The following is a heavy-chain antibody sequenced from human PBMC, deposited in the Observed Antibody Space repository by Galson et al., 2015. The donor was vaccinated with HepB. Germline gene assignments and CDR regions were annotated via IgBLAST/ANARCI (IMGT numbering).Heavy chain of an antibody. CDR3: AKAERFSEDGNSWYRHFAF. CDR2: ISSSSSYI. J-gene: IGHJ4*02. D-gene: IGHD6-13*01. V-gene: IGHV3-21*04. Sequence: SLRLSCAASGFTFSSYSMNWVRQAPGKGLEWVSSISSSSSYIYYADSVKGRFTISRDNAKNSLYLQMNSLRAEDTAVYYCAKAERFSEDGNSWYRHFAFWGRGTLVTVSS. CDR1: GFTFSSYS.